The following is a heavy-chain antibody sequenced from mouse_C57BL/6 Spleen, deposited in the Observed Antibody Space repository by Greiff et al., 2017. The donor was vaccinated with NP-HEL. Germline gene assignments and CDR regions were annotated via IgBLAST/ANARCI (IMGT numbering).Heavy chain of an antibody. CDR1: GYTFTSYW. D-gene: IGHD2-3*01. V-gene: IGHV1-50*01. J-gene: IGHJ3*01. Sequence: QVQLQQPGAELVKPGASVKLSCKASGYTFTSYWMQWVKQRPGQGLEWIGEIDPSDSYTNYNQKFKGKATLTVDTSSSTAYMQLSSLTSEDSAVYYCARGRGDDLAWFAYWGQGTLVTVSA. CDR3: ARGRGDDLAWFAY. CDR2: IDPSDSYT.